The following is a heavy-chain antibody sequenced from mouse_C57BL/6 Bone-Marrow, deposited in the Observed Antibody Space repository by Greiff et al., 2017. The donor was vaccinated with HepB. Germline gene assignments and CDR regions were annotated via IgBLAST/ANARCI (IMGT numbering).Heavy chain of an antibody. Sequence: VQLQQPGAELVKPGASVKLSCKASGYTFTSYWMQWVKQRPGQGLEWIGEIDPSDSYTNYNQKFKGKATLTVDTSSSTAYMQLSSLTSEDSAVYYCARWGVGGFAYWGQGTLVTVSA. CDR2: IDPSDSYT. V-gene: IGHV1-50*01. J-gene: IGHJ3*01. CDR3: ARWGVGGFAY. CDR1: GYTFTSYW.